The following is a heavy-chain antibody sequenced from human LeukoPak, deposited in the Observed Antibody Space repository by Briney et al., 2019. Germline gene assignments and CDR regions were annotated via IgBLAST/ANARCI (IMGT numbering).Heavy chain of an antibody. CDR3: GRSFPPLRTASAGEL. Sequence: PGGALRLSCSASGFTFRVYDMNWFRQAPGKGLEWISSINGRSSHVYYVGSVKGRVSISRDNTMSSVFLQMKTLGDADTAVYNSGRSFPPLRTASAGELWGQRPLVTVSS. CDR1: GFTFRVYD. J-gene: IGHJ4*02. V-gene: IGHV3-21*01. CDR2: INGRSSHV. D-gene: IGHD3-16*01.